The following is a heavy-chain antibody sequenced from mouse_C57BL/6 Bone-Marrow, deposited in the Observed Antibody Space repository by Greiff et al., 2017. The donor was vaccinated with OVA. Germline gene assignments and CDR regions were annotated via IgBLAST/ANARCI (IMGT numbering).Heavy chain of an antibody. CDR2: IDPSDSYT. D-gene: IGHD1-1*01. CDR1: GYTFTSYW. Sequence: QVQLQQPGAELVKPGASVKLSCKASGYTFTSYWMQWVKQRPGQGLEWIGEIDPSDSYTNYNQKFKGKATLTVDTSSSTAYMQLSSLTSEDSAVYYCARYAYYYGSSYEYFDVWGTGTTVTVSS. CDR3: ARYAYYYGSSYEYFDV. J-gene: IGHJ1*03. V-gene: IGHV1-50*01.